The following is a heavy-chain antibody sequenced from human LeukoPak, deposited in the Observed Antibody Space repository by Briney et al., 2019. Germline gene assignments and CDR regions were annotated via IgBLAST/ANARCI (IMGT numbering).Heavy chain of an antibody. CDR3: ARELVSLGTGYFDL. Sequence: GRSLRLSCEASGFTFRTYGMTSVRQAPGKGLEWVSGITGSSTWTYYADSVKGRFTISRDNSKNTLHLQMDSLRAEDTAIYYCARELVSLGTGYFDLWGRGTLVTVSS. CDR1: GFTFRTYG. D-gene: IGHD7-27*01. J-gene: IGHJ2*01. V-gene: IGHV3-23*01. CDR2: ITGSSTWT.